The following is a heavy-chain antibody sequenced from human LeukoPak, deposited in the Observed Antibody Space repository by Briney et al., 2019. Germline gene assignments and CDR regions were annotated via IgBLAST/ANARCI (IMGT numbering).Heavy chain of an antibody. CDR1: GGSISSGSYY. D-gene: IGHD3-3*01. J-gene: IGHJ4*02. Sequence: SQTLSLTCTVSGGSISSGSYYWSWIPQPAGKGLEWIGRIYTSGSTNYNPSLKSRVTISVDTSKNQFSLKLSSVTAADTAVYYCARVRRITIFGVVIRDYFDYWGQGTLVTVSS. V-gene: IGHV4-61*02. CDR2: IYTSGST. CDR3: ARVRRITIFGVVIRDYFDY.